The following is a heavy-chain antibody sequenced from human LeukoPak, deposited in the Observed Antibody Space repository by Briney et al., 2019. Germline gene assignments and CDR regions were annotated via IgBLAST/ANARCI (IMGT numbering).Heavy chain of an antibody. V-gene: IGHV1-69*04. Sequence: GSSVKVSCKASGGTFSSYAIGWVRQAPGQGLEWMGRIIPILGIANYAQKFQGRVTITADKSTSTAYMELSSLRSEDTAVYYCAHTRGIAVAGKRVDAFDIWGQGTMVTVSS. CDR3: AHTRGIAVAGKRVDAFDI. J-gene: IGHJ3*02. D-gene: IGHD6-19*01. CDR2: IIPILGIA. CDR1: GGTFSSYA.